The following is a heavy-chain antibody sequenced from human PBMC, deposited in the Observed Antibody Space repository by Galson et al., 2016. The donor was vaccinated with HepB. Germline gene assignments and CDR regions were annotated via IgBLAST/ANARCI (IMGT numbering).Heavy chain of an antibody. CDR1: GFMFSNFW. V-gene: IGHV3-7*04. J-gene: IGHJ4*02. CDR3: ARDVKWLRPYSDY. CDR2: IKQDESEK. Sequence: SLRLSCAASGFMFSNFWMSWVRQAPGKGLEWVANIKQDESEKSYVDSVKGRFTISRDNAKNSLFLQMTSLRVEDTAVYYCARDVKWLRPYSDYWGQGILVTVSS. D-gene: IGHD5-12*01.